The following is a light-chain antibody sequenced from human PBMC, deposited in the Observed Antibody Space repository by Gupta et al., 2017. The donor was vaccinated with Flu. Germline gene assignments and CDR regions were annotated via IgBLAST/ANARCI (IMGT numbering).Light chain of an antibody. CDR3: QVWESSSDWV. J-gene: IGLJ3*02. CDR1: NIGSKS. V-gene: IGLV3-21*02. Sequence: SYVLPQPPSVSVAPGQTARITCGGNNIGSKSVHWYQQKPGQAPVLVVYDDSDRPSGIPERFSGSNSGNTATLTISRVEAGDEADYYCQVWESSSDWVFGGGTKLTVL. CDR2: DDS.